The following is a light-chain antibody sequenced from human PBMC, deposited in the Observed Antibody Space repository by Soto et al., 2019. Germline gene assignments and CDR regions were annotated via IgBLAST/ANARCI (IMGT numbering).Light chain of an antibody. CDR1: SRNVGEYNY. CDR3: ASYAGSSTLV. Sequence: QSALTQPPSASGSPGQSVTISCTGTSRNVGEYNYVSWYQQHPAKAPKLVIYEVTKRPSGVPDRFSGSKSGNTASLTVSGLQAEDEADYYCASYAGSSTLVFGGGTKVTVI. V-gene: IGLV2-8*01. CDR2: EVT. J-gene: IGLJ2*01.